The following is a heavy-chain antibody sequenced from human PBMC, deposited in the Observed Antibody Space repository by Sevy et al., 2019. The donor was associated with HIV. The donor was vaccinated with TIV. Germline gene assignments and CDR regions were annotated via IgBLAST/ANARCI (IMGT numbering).Heavy chain of an antibody. CDR2: ISWNGFST. D-gene: IGHD5-18*01. V-gene: IGHV3-9*01. CDR3: AKDTVPVGYRFDYLYTYYYGMDV. CDR1: GSGFRFDDYA. Sequence: GGSLRLSCVASGSGFRFDDYAMNWVRQAPGKGLEWVAGISWNGFSTGYGDSVKGRATISRDNAKNSVYLQMNNLRDEDTALYYCAKDTVPVGYRFDYLYTYYYGMDVWGQGTTVTVSS. J-gene: IGHJ6*02.